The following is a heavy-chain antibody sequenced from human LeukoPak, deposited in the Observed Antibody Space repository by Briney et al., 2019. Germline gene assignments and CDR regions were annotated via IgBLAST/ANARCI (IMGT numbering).Heavy chain of an antibody. CDR3: ARDSTHDYGDYPTGFDT. Sequence: GGSLRLSCAASGFTFSSYEMNWVRQAPGKGLEWVSYISSSGSTIYYADSVKGRFTISRDNATNSLYLQMNSLRAEDTAVYYCARDSTHDYGDYPTGFDTGGQGTLVTVSS. D-gene: IGHD4-17*01. CDR1: GFTFSSYE. CDR2: ISSSGSTI. V-gene: IGHV3-48*03. J-gene: IGHJ5*02.